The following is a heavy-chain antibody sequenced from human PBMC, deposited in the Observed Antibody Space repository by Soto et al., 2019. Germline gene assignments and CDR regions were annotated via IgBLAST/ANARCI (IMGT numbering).Heavy chain of an antibody. D-gene: IGHD3-22*01. Sequence: QVQLVQSGAEVKKPGSSVKVSCKASGGTFSNYAIAWVRQAPGQGLEWMGGLIPISGTTDYAQKVQGRVTINADEATSTAYMELRSLRSEDTAVYYCARGPYGYYEKRDNYYAEYFQHWGQGTLVTVSS. CDR2: LIPISGTT. CDR3: ARGPYGYYEKRDNYYAEYFQH. J-gene: IGHJ1*01. V-gene: IGHV1-69*12. CDR1: GGTFSNYA.